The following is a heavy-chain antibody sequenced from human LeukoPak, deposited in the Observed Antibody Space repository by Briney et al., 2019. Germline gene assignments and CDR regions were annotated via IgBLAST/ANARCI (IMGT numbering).Heavy chain of an antibody. Sequence: GASVKVSCKAAEYTFSGYYMHWVRQAPGQGLEWMGWINPNSGGTNYAQKFQGRVTMTRDTSISTAYMELSRLRSDDTAVYYCARVRGGYDDNFYYNYYMDVWGKGTTVTVSS. CDR2: INPNSGGT. CDR3: ARVRGGYDDNFYYNYYMDV. J-gene: IGHJ6*03. V-gene: IGHV1-2*02. D-gene: IGHD3-10*01. CDR1: EYTFSGYY.